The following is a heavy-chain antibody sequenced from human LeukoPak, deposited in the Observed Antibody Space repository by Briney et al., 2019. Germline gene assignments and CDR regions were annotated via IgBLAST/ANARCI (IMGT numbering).Heavy chain of an antibody. CDR2: IYYSGST. D-gene: IGHD1-26*01. CDR1: GDSISSYY. Sequence: PSETLSLTCTVSGDSISSYYWSWIRQPPGKGLEWIGYIYYSGSTNYNPSLKSRVTISVDTSKNQFSLKLSSVTAADTAVYYCARGPYSGSYYSVNAFDIWGQGTMVTVSS. J-gene: IGHJ3*02. CDR3: ARGPYSGSYYSVNAFDI. V-gene: IGHV4-59*01.